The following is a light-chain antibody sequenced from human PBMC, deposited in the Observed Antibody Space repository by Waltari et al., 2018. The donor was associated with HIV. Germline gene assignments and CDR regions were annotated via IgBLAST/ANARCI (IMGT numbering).Light chain of an antibody. CDR3: AAWDDSLSGWV. CDR1: SSHIGSNY. J-gene: IGLJ3*02. CDR2: RNN. Sequence: SVLTQPPSASGTPGQRVTISCSGSSSHIGSNYVHWYQQHPGTAPKLLIYRNNQRPSGVPDRFSGSKSGTSASLAISGLRSEDEADYYCAAWDDSLSGWVFGGGTKLTVL. V-gene: IGLV1-47*01.